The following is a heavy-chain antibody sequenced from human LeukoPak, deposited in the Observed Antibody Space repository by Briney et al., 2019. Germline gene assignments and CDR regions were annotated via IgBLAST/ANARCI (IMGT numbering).Heavy chain of an antibody. Sequence: PGGSLRLSCAASGFTFSSYAMHWVRQAPGKGLEWVAVISYDGSNKYYADSVKGRFTISRDNSKNTLYLQMNSLRAEDTAVYYCARDGSDSSGYFDYWGQGTLVTVSS. V-gene: IGHV3-30*04. CDR1: GFTFSSYA. J-gene: IGHJ4*02. D-gene: IGHD3-22*01. CDR3: ARDGSDSSGYFDY. CDR2: ISYDGSNK.